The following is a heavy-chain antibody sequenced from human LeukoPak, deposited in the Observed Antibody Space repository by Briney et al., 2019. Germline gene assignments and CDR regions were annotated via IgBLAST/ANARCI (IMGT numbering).Heavy chain of an antibody. CDR2: IYHSGST. D-gene: IGHD6-19*01. CDR1: GGSISSSNW. CDR3: VRVRYSSGWYLNWFDP. V-gene: IGHV4-4*02. J-gene: IGHJ5*02. Sequence: SETLSLTCAVSGGSISSSNWWSWVRQPPGKGLEWIGEIYHSGSTNYNPSLKSRVTISVDKSKNQFSLKLSSVTAADTAVYYYVRVRYSSGWYLNWFDPWAREPWSPSPQ.